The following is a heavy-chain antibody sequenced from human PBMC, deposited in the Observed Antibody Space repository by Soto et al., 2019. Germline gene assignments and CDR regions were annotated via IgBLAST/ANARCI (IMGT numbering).Heavy chain of an antibody. V-gene: IGHV3-23*01. J-gene: IGHJ4*02. D-gene: IGHD3-9*01. CDR3: AKGPEYDILTGCDY. Sequence: EVQLLESGGGFVQPGESLRLSCAASGFTFSLSAMSWVRQAPGRGLDWVSSLSGGGSTTDYADSVKGWFTISRDNSKNTVHLQMTSLRAEDTAVYYCAKGPEYDILTGCDYWGQGALVTVSS. CDR2: LSGGGSTT. CDR1: GFTFSLSA.